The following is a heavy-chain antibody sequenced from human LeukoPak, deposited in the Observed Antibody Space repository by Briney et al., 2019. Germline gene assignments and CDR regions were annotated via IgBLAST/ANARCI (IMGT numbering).Heavy chain of an antibody. Sequence: SVKVSCKASGGTFSKNSISWVRQAPGQGLEWMGRTIPIVGLTNYAQNFQGRLTITADTSTNIAYMELSSLRHDDTAVYYCTRVQAVGVPIAVDAYYSYGMDVWGQGTTVTVSS. CDR3: TRVQAVGVPIAVDAYYSYGMDV. CDR1: GGTFSKNS. CDR2: TIPIVGLT. V-gene: IGHV1-69*04. J-gene: IGHJ6*02. D-gene: IGHD2-2*01.